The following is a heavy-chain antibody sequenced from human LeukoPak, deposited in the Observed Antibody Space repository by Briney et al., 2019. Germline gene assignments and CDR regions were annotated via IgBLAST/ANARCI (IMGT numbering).Heavy chain of an antibody. CDR1: GFTFSSYG. V-gene: IGHV3-33*01. CDR2: IWYDGSNK. Sequence: GGSLRLSCAASGFTFSSYGMHWVRQAPGKGLEWVAVIWYDGSNKYYADSVKGQFTISRDNSKNTLYLQINSLRAEDTAVYYCARDSYGPEYWGQGTLVTVSS. J-gene: IGHJ4*02. D-gene: IGHD5-18*01. CDR3: ARDSYGPEY.